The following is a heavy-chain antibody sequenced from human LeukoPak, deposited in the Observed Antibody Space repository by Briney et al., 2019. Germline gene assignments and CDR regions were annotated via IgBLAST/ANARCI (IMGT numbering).Heavy chain of an antibody. Sequence: GGSLRLSCAASGFTFSSYAMHWVRQAPGKGLEYVSAISSNGGSTYYANSVKGRFTISRDNSKNTLYLQMGSLRAEDMAVYYCARGVGTAMVHRYYYYGMDVWGQGTTVTVSS. CDR3: ARGVGTAMVHRYYYYGMDV. CDR1: GFTFSSYA. CDR2: ISSNGGST. V-gene: IGHV3-64*01. J-gene: IGHJ6*02. D-gene: IGHD5-18*01.